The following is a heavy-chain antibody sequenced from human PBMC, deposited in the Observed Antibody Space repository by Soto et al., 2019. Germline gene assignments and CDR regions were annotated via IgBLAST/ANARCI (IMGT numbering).Heavy chain of an antibody. CDR3: ARSQKPPTYLGPRSLVNYGMDV. D-gene: IGHD3-10*01. CDR1: GGTFSSYA. J-gene: IGHJ6*02. Sequence: GASVKVSCKASGGTFSSYAISWVRQAPGQGLEWMGGIIPIFGTANYAQKFQGRVTITADEPTSTAYMELSSLRSEDTAVYYCARSQKPPTYLGPRSLVNYGMDVWGQGTTVTVSS. V-gene: IGHV1-69*13. CDR2: IIPIFGTA.